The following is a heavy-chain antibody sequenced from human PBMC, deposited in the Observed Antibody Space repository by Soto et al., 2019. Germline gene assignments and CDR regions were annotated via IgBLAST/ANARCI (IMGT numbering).Heavy chain of an antibody. Sequence: GGSLRLSCAASGFTFRNYGMNWVRQAPGKGLEWVSYISSSSSTIHYADSVKGRFTISRDNAKNSLYLQMNSLRAEDTAVYYCARDDYPYYDDSSGYHFDYWGQGTLVTVSS. CDR3: ARDDYPYYDDSSGYHFDY. CDR1: GFTFRNYG. J-gene: IGHJ4*02. D-gene: IGHD3-22*01. CDR2: ISSSSSTI. V-gene: IGHV3-48*01.